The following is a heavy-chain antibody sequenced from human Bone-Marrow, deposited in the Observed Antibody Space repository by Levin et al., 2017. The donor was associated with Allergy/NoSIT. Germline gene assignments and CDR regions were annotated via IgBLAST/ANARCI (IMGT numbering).Heavy chain of an antibody. CDR2: ISYDGSNK. Sequence: RPGGSLRLSCAASGFTFSSYGMHWVRQAPGKGLEWVAVISYDGSNKYYADSVKGRFTISRDNSKNTLYLQMNSLRAEDTAVYYCAKAHLAIMITFGVDYWGQGTLVTVSS. J-gene: IGHJ4*02. CDR3: AKAHLAIMITFGVDY. V-gene: IGHV3-30*18. CDR1: GFTFSSYG. D-gene: IGHD3-16*01.